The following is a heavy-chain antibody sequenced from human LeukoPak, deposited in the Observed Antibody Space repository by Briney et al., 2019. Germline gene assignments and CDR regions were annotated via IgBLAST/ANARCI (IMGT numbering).Heavy chain of an antibody. CDR3: ARDGFPRRFDP. Sequence: NTSETLSLTCTGSGGSISSYYWSWIRQPPGKGLEWIGYIYYSGSTNYNPSLKSRVTISVDTSKNQFSLKLSSVTAADTAVYYCARDGFPRRFDPWGQGTLVTVSS. CDR1: GGSISSYY. CDR2: IYYSGST. J-gene: IGHJ5*02. V-gene: IGHV4-59*01.